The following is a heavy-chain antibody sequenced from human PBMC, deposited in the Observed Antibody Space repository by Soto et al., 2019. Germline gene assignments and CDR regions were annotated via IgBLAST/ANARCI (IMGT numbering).Heavy chain of an antibody. Sequence: QVQLQESGPGLVKPSQTLSLTCTVSGGSISSGDYYWSWIRQPPGKGLEWIGYIYHSGNTYYNPSLKSRVTISVDTSKNQFSPKLSSVTAADTAVYYCARERPDGARLDPWGQGTLVTVSS. CDR2: IYHSGNT. CDR3: ARERPDGARLDP. V-gene: IGHV4-30-4*01. CDR1: GGSISSGDYY. J-gene: IGHJ5*02. D-gene: IGHD6-6*01.